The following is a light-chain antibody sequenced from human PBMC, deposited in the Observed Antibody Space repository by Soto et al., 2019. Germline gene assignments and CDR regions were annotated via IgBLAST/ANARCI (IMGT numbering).Light chain of an antibody. Sequence: EIVMTQSPATLSVSPGERATLSCRASQSVSTNLAWYQQKPGQAPRLLIYGASTRATGIPARFSGSGSGTEFTLPISSPQSEDFATYYCPHYNIWPPRTFGEGTKVEIK. V-gene: IGKV3-15*01. J-gene: IGKJ1*01. CDR1: QSVSTN. CDR3: PHYNIWPPRT. CDR2: GAS.